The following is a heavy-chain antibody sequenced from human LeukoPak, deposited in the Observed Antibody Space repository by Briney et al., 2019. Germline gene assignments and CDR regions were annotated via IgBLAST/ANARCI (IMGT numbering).Heavy chain of an antibody. CDR2: INPKSGGT. CDR3: ARGGEVCSSSSCYRGHDY. Sequence: ASVKVSCKASGYTFTGYCMHWVRQAPGQGLEWMGWINPKSGGTTYEQKFQGRVTMTRDTSTSTAYMELSRLRSDDTAVYYCARGGEVCSSSSCYRGHDYWGQGTLVTVSS. V-gene: IGHV1-2*02. CDR1: GYTFTGYC. D-gene: IGHD2-2*01. J-gene: IGHJ4*02.